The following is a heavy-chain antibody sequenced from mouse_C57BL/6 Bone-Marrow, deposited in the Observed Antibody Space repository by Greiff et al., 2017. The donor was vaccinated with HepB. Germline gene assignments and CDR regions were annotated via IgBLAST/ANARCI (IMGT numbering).Heavy chain of an antibody. V-gene: IGHV1-59*01. J-gene: IGHJ3*01. CDR1: GYTFTSYW. CDR2: IDPSDSYT. CDR3: ARWRGAWFAY. Sequence: QVQLQQPGAELVRPGTSVKLSCKASGYTFTSYWMHWVKQRPGQGLEWIGVIDPSDSYTNYNQKFKGKATLTVDTSSSTAYMQLSSLTSEDSAVYYCARWRGAWFAYWGQGTLVTVSA.